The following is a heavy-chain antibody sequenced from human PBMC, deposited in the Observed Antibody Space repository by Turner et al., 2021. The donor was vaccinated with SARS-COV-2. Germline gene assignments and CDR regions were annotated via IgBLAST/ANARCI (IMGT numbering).Heavy chain of an antibody. V-gene: IGHV3-23*01. CDR1: GFTFSSYA. Sequence: EVPLLESGGGLVQPGGSLKLSCAASGFTFSSYAMNWVRQAPGKGLEWVSVISGSGGGTHYADSVKGRFTISRDNSKNTLYLQMDSLRSEDTAVYYCAKDLRGITYYYGSGTYEVIDYWGQGTLVTVSS. CDR3: AKDLRGITYYYGSGTYEVIDY. J-gene: IGHJ4*02. D-gene: IGHD3-10*01. CDR2: ISGSGGGT.